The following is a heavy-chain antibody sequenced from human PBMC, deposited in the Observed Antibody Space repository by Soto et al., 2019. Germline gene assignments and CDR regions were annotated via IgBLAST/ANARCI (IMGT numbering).Heavy chain of an antibody. D-gene: IGHD2-15*01. J-gene: IGHJ4*02. V-gene: IGHV1-69*12. CDR3: ARAGYCSGGICRYSLDY. CDR1: GDTFSSYA. CDR2: IIPIFGTA. Sequence: QVQLVQSGAEVKKPGSSVKVSCKASGDTFSSYAISWVRQAPGQGLEWMGGIIPIFGTANYAQKFQGRVTILADESTGTVYMELSSLRAEDTAVYYWARAGYCSGGICRYSLDYWCQGTVVAVSS.